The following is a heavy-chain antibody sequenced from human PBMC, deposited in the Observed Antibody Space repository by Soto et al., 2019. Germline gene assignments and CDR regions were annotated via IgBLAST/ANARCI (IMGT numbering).Heavy chain of an antibody. V-gene: IGHV1-18*01. CDR3: ARDRLRIAAAGNDY. CDR1: GYTFTIFG. D-gene: IGHD6-13*01. CDR2: ISAYNGDT. J-gene: IGHJ4*02. Sequence: ASVKVSCKASGYTFTIFGISWVRRATGQGLERMGWISAYNGDTKYAQKVQGRVTLTTDSSTSTAYMELRSLRSDDTAVYYCARDRLRIAAAGNDYWGQGTPVTVTS.